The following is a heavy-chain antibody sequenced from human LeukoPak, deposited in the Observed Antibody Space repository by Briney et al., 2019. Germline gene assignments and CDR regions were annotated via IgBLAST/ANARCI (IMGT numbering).Heavy chain of an antibody. CDR2: IKEDGSET. D-gene: IGHD1-26*01. J-gene: IGHJ2*01. CDR3: AKDRTVGASYWYFDL. Sequence: GGSLRLSCAASGFTFSNYWMSWVRQAPGKGPEWMGNIKEDGSETYYVDSVKGRFTISRDNAQNSLYLHMHSLRVEDTAVYYCAKDRTVGASYWYFDLWGRGTLVTVSS. V-gene: IGHV3-7*03. CDR1: GFTFSNYW.